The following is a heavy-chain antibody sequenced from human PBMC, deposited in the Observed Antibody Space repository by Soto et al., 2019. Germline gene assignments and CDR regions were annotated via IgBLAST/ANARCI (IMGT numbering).Heavy chain of an antibody. CDR1: GGSINSGGYY. J-gene: IGHJ4*02. CDR3: ARAKPIFGIINVFDY. CDR2: IYYSGST. V-gene: IGHV4-31*03. D-gene: IGHD3-3*01. Sequence: PSETLSLTCTVSGGSINSGGYYWSWIRQHPGKGLEWIGYIYYSGSTYYNPSLKSRVTISIDTSKNQFSLKLSYVTAAATAVYYCARAKPIFGIINVFDYWGQGNLVTVSS.